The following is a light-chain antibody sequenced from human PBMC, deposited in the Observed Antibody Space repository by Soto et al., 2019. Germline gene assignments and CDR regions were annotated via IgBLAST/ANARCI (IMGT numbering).Light chain of an antibody. V-gene: IGLV2-14*01. CDR3: SSYKTSSTVVV. Sequence: QSALTQPASVSGSPGQSITISCTGTSSGVGGYNYVSWYQQYPGKAPKLMIFGVSDRPSGVSNRFSGSKSGNTASLTISGLQAEDEADYYCSSYKTSSTVVVFGGGTKLTVL. CDR2: GVS. CDR1: SSGVGGYNY. J-gene: IGLJ2*01.